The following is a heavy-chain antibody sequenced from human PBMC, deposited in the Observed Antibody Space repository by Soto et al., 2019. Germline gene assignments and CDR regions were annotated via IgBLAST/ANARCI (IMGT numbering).Heavy chain of an antibody. CDR2: IYSGGST. CDR3: ARDHPIEAAASDY. Sequence: GESLKISCAASGFTVSSNYMSWVRQAPGKGLEWVSVIYSGGSTYYADSVKGRFTISRDNSKNTLYLQMNSLRAEDTAVYYCARDHPIEAAASDYWGQGTLVTVSS. CDR1: GFTVSSNY. D-gene: IGHD6-13*01. V-gene: IGHV3-66*01. J-gene: IGHJ4*02.